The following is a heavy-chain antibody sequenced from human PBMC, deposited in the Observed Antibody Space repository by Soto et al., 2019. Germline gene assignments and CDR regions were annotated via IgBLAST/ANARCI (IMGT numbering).Heavy chain of an antibody. CDR3: ARVTFGGVIVKGSYYYYYYMDV. J-gene: IGHJ6*03. D-gene: IGHD3-16*02. CDR1: GASISSSSYY. V-gene: IGHV4-39*02. CDR2: IYYRGST. Sequence: PSETLSLTCTVSGASISSSSYYWAWIRQPPGKGLEWIGSIYYRGSTDYNPSLKSRVTISVDTSKNHFSLKLNSVTAADTAVYYCARVTFGGVIVKGSYYYYYYMDVWGKGTTVTVSS.